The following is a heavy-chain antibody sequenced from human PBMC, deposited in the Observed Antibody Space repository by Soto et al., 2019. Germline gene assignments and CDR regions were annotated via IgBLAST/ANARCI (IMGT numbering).Heavy chain of an antibody. J-gene: IGHJ3*02. D-gene: IGHD3-16*01. CDR1: GFTFSSYS. Sequence: GGSLRLSCAASGFTFSSYSMNWVRQAPGKGLEWVSSISSSSSYIYYADSVKGRFTISRDNAKNSLYLQMNSLRAEDTAVYYCASLPGDDAFDIWGQGTMVTVSS. CDR3: ASLPGDDAFDI. V-gene: IGHV3-21*01. CDR2: ISSSSSYI.